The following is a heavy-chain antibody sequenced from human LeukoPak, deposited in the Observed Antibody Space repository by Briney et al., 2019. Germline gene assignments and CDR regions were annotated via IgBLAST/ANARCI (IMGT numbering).Heavy chain of an antibody. J-gene: IGHJ4*02. D-gene: IGHD5-24*01. CDR2: ISAYNGNT. CDR3: ARVPAEGRDGYNAPYFDY. Sequence: GASVKVSCKASGYTFTSYGISWVRQAPGQGLEWMGWISAYNGNTNYAQKLQGRVTMTTDTSTSTAYMELRSLRSDDTAVYYCARVPAEGRDGYNAPYFDYWGQGTLVTVSS. CDR1: GYTFTSYG. V-gene: IGHV1-18*01.